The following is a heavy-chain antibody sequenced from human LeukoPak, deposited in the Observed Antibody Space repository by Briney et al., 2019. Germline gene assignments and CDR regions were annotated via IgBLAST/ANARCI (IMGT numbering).Heavy chain of an antibody. CDR2: ISGSGGST. CDR3: AKRGYYEFDF. V-gene: IGHV3-23*01. D-gene: IGHD3-22*01. Sequence: GSLRLSCAASGFTFSGYAMSWVRQAPGKGLEWVSAISGSGGSTYYADSVQGRFTISRDNSKNTVYLQMNSLRAEDTAVYYCAKRGYYEFDFWGQGTLVTVSS. CDR1: GFTFSGYA. J-gene: IGHJ4*02.